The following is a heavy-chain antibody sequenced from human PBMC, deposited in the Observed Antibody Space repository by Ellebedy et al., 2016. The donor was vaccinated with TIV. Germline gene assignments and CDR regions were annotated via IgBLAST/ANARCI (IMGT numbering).Heavy chain of an antibody. J-gene: IGHJ5*02. V-gene: IGHV1-69*13. Sequence: SVKVSXXASGGTFSSYAISWVRQAPGQGLEWMGGIIPIFGTANYAQKFQGRVTITADESTSTAYMELSGLRSEDTAVYYCARGDRVLVWFGESARYNWFAPWGQGTLVTVSS. CDR3: ARGDRVLVWFGESARYNWFAP. D-gene: IGHD3-10*01. CDR2: IIPIFGTA. CDR1: GGTFSSYA.